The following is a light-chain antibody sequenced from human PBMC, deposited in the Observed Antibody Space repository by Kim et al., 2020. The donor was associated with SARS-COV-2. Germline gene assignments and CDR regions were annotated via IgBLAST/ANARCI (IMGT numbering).Light chain of an antibody. J-gene: IGLJ2*01. Sequence: QSALTQPRSVSGSPGQSVTISCTGTDSDVGGYNYVSWYQQHSGKAPKLIIYDVTERPSGVPDRFSGSKSGNTASLTISGLQADDEADYYCSSYAGTYKFAPFGGGTKVTVL. CDR3: SSYAGTYKFAP. CDR2: DVT. CDR1: DSDVGGYNY. V-gene: IGLV2-11*01.